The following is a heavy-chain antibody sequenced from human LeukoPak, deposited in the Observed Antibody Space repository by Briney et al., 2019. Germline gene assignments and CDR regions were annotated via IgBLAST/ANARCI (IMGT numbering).Heavy chain of an antibody. Sequence: SETLSLTCTVSGYSISSGGYYWSWIRQPPGKGLEWIGYICHSGSTYYNPSLKSRVTISVDRSKNQFSLKLSSVTAADTAVYYCASGLGWFDPWGQGTLVTVSS. J-gene: IGHJ5*02. CDR2: ICHSGST. V-gene: IGHV4-30-2*01. CDR1: GYSISSGGYY. D-gene: IGHD7-27*01. CDR3: ASGLGWFDP.